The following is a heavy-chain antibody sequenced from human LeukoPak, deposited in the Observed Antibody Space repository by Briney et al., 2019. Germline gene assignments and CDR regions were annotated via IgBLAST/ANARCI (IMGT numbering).Heavy chain of an antibody. V-gene: IGHV3-21*01. Sequence: GGSLRLSCAASGFTFSSYTMSWVRQAPGKGLDWVSSISFSSSYIYYADSVKGRFTISRDNAKNSLYVQMNSLRAEDTAVYYCARVRLLYPYAFDIWGQGTMVTVSS. CDR2: ISFSSSYI. CDR3: ARVRLLYPYAFDI. CDR1: GFTFSSYT. J-gene: IGHJ3*02. D-gene: IGHD2-2*02.